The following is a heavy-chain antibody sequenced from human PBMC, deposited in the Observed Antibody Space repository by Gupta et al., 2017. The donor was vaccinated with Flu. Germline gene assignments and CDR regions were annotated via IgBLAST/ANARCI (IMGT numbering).Heavy chain of an antibody. V-gene: IGHV3-7*01. D-gene: IGHD3-3*01. CDR3: AKDRTGISTYYDFWSGYFAY. Sequence: GLEWVANIKPDGSEKYYVDSVKGRFTISRDNAKNTLYLQMNSLRAEDTAVYYCAKDRTGISTYYDFWSGYFAYWGQGTLVTVSS. J-gene: IGHJ4*02. CDR2: IKPDGSEK.